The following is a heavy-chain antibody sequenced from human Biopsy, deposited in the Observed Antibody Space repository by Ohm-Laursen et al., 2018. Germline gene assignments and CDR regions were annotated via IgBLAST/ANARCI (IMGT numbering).Heavy chain of an antibody. CDR1: GKTLSDYQ. D-gene: IGHD2-15*01. J-gene: IGHJ4*02. Sequence: GTLSLTCAVFGKTLSDYQWSWIRQPPGKGLEWIGQINQAGATNYNPSLKSRVSISADASKYEFSLRLNSLTAADTAVYLCGNEVHGRDYWGLGAQVTVSS. V-gene: IGHV4-34*08. CDR3: GNEVHGRDY. CDR2: INQAGAT.